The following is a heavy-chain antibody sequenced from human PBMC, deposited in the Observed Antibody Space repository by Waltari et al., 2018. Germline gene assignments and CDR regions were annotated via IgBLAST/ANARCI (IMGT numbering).Heavy chain of an antibody. CDR3: ASTTGYSSSWYGRYFDY. J-gene: IGHJ4*02. Sequence: QVQLVQSGAEVKKPGSSVKVSCKASGGTFSSYAISWVRQAPGQGLEWMGGIIPILGIANYAQKFQGRVTITADKSTSTAYMELSSLRSEDTAVYYCASTTGYSSSWYGRYFDYWGQGTLVTVSS. D-gene: IGHD6-13*01. CDR2: IIPILGIA. V-gene: IGHV1-69*10. CDR1: GGTFSSYA.